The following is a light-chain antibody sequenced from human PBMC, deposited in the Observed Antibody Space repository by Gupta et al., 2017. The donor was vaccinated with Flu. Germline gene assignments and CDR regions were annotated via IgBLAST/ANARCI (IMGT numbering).Light chain of an antibody. CDR1: QSVSSN. Sequence: PATLSVSPGERATLSCGASQSVSSNLAWYQQKPGQAPRLLIYGASTRATGIPARFSGSGSGTEFTLTISSLQSEDFAVYYCQQDNNCPRTFGQGTKVEIK. CDR3: QQDNNCPRT. CDR2: GAS. J-gene: IGKJ1*01. V-gene: IGKV3-15*01.